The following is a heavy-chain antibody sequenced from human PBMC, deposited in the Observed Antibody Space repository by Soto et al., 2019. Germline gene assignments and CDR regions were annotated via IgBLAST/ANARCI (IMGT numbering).Heavy chain of an antibody. D-gene: IGHD6-13*01. J-gene: IGHJ6*02. CDR3: ARDMSLGQQLGHYYYYGMDV. V-gene: IGHV3-48*02. CDR2: ISSSSSTI. Sequence: GGSLRLSCAASGFTFSSYSMNWVRQAPGKGLEWVSYISSSSSTIYYADPVKGRFTTSRDNAKNSLYLQMNSLRDEDTAVYYCARDMSLGQQLGHYYYYGMDVWGQGTTVTVSS. CDR1: GFTFSSYS.